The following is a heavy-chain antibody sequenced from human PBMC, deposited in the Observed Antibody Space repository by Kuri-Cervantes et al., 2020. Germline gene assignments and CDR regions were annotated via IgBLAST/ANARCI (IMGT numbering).Heavy chain of an antibody. J-gene: IGHJ6*03. D-gene: IGHD2-21*01. V-gene: IGHV4-61*01. CDR1: GGSIISGSYY. Sequence: GSLRLSCTVSGGSIISGSYYWSWIRQPPGKGLEWIGYIYYRGTTNYNPSLKSRVTISINTSKNQFSLKLSSVTAADTAVYYCARLDIVVLKGNYYYYMDVRGKGTTVTVSS. CDR3: ARLDIVVLKGNYYYYMDV. CDR2: IYYRGTT.